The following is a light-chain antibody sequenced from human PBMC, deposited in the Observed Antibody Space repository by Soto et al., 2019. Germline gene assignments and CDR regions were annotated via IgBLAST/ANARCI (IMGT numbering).Light chain of an antibody. CDR2: DAS. V-gene: IGKV3-15*01. CDR1: RSVSSY. J-gene: IGKJ5*01. CDR3: HQYNKWPPIT. Sequence: EIVLTQSPGTLSLSPGERATLSCRAISRSVSSYLAWYQQKPGQSPRLLIFDASTRATVIPARFSGSGSGTEFTLTISNLQSEDFAVYYCHQYNKWPPITFGQGTRLEIK.